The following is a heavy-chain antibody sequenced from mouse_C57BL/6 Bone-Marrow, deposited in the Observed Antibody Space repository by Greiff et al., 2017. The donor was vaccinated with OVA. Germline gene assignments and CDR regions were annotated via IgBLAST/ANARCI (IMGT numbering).Heavy chain of an antibody. V-gene: IGHV1-7*01. CDR2: INPSSGYT. CDR1: GYTFTSYW. CDR3: ARSYGSSYYAMDY. Sequence: VQLQQSGAELAKPGASVKLSCKASGYTFTSYWMHWVKQRPGQGLEWIGYINPSSGYTKFNQKFKDKATLTADKSSSTAYMQLSSLTYEDSAVYYCARSYGSSYYAMDYWGQGTSVTVSS. D-gene: IGHD1-1*01. J-gene: IGHJ4*01.